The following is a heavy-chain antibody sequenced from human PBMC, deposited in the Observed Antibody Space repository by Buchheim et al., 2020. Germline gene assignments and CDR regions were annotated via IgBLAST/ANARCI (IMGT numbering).Heavy chain of an antibody. Sequence: EVQLVESGGGLVQPGGSLRLSCAASGFTFSRYSMNWVRQAPGKGLEWVSYISSSSSTIYYADSVKGRFTISRDNAKNSLYLQMNSLRDEDTAVYYCARGKGVGYCSSTSCDNYYYYGMDVWGQGTT. J-gene: IGHJ6*02. D-gene: IGHD2-2*02. V-gene: IGHV3-48*02. CDR3: ARGKGVGYCSSTSCDNYYYYGMDV. CDR2: ISSSSSTI. CDR1: GFTFSRYS.